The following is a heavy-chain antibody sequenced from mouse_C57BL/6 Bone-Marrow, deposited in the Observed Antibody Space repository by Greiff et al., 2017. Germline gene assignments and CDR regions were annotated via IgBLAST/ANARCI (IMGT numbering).Heavy chain of an antibody. CDR1: GYTFPSYW. V-gene: IGHV1-74*01. Sequence: QVQLQQPGAELVKPGASVKVSCKASGYTFPSYWMHWVKQRPGPGLEWIGRIHPSDSDTNYNQKFKGKATLTVDKSYSTAYMQLSSLTSEDSAVYYCAIYGIYYDYDGDYYAMDYWGQGTSVTVSS. CDR2: IHPSDSDT. J-gene: IGHJ4*01. D-gene: IGHD2-4*01. CDR3: AIYGIYYDYDGDYYAMDY.